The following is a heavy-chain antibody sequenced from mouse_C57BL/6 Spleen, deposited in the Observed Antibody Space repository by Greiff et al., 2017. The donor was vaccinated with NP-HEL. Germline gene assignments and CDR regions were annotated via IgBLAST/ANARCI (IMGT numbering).Heavy chain of an antibody. Sequence: EVQLQESGGGLVQPGGSLKLSCAASGFTFSDYYMYWVRQTPEKRLEWVAYISNGGGSTYYPDTVKGRFTISRDNAKNTLYLQMSRLKSEDTAMYYCARQGYRIYAMDYWGQGTSVTVSS. CDR2: ISNGGGST. J-gene: IGHJ4*01. D-gene: IGHD2-2*01. V-gene: IGHV5-12*01. CDR1: GFTFSDYY. CDR3: ARQGYRIYAMDY.